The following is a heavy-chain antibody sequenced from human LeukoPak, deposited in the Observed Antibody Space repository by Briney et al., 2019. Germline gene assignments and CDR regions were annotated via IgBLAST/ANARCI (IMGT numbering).Heavy chain of an antibody. Sequence: GGSLRLSCAASGFTVSSNYMSWVRQAPGKGLEWVSVIYSGGSTYYADSVKGRFTISRGNSKNTLYLQMNSLRAEDTAVYYCASVDYGGNLVGYYYGMDVWGQGTTVTVSS. CDR1: GFTVSSNY. D-gene: IGHD4-23*01. CDR3: ASVDYGGNLVGYYYGMDV. CDR2: IYSGGST. J-gene: IGHJ6*02. V-gene: IGHV3-53*01.